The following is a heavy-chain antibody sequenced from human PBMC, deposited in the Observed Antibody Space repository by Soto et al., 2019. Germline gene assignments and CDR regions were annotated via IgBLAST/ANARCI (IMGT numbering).Heavy chain of an antibody. CDR2: IHHSGTT. V-gene: IGHV4-4*02. CDR3: ARVRQYCSGTSCYLDP. J-gene: IGHJ5*02. CDR1: GGSISSSNW. Sequence: QVQLQESGPGLVKPSETLSLTCAVSGGSISSSNWWHWVRQPPGKGLEWIGEIHHSGTTNYNPSLKSRVAISVEKSKNQFSLKLNSVTAADTAVYYCARVRQYCSGTSCYLDPWGQGTLVTVSS. D-gene: IGHD2-2*01.